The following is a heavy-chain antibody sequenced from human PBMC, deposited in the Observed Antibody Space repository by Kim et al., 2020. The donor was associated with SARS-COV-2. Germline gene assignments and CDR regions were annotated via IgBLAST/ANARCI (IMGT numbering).Heavy chain of an antibody. Sequence: NPSLNSRVTISIDTSKNQFSLKLSSVTAADMAVYYCARGPPIGGGDCYSHWGQGTLVTVSS. CDR3: ARGPPIGGGDCYSH. J-gene: IGHJ4*02. D-gene: IGHD2-21*02. V-gene: IGHV4-30-2*05.